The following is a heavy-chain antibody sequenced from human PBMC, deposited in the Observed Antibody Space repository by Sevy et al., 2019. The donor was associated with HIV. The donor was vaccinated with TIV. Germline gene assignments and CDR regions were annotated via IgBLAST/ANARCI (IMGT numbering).Heavy chain of an antibody. CDR2: MNPNSGNT. Sequence: ASVKVSCKASGYTFTSYDINWVRQATGQGLEWMGWMNPNSGNTGYAQKFQGRVTMTRNTSISTAYMGLSSLRSEDTAVYYCTGGLLQQFVGSWFDPWGQGTLVTVSS. J-gene: IGHJ5*02. D-gene: IGHD6-6*01. V-gene: IGHV1-8*01. CDR1: GYTFTSYD. CDR3: TGGLLQQFVGSWFDP.